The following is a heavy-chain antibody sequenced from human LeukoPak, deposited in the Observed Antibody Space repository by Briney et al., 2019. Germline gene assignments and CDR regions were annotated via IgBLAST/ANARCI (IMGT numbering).Heavy chain of an antibody. CDR2: ISGSGGST. CDR3: AKDGSGCSGGSCYQNFDY. V-gene: IGHV3-23*01. J-gene: IGHJ4*02. D-gene: IGHD2-15*01. CDR1: GFTFSSHA. Sequence: PGGTLRLSCAASGFTFSSHAMSWVRQAPGKGQEWVSGISGSGGSTYYADSVKGRFTISRDNSKNTLYLQMNSLRAEDTAVYYCAKDGSGCSGGSCYQNFDYWGQGTLVTVSS.